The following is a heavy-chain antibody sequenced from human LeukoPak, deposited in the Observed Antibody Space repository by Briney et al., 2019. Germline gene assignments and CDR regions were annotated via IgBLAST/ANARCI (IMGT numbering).Heavy chain of an antibody. CDR1: GGSISSYY. Sequence: SETLSLACTVSGGSISSYYWSWIRQPAGKGLEWIGRIYTSGSTNYNPSLKSRVTMSVDTSKNQFSLKLSSVTAADTAVYYCARDFGAAPRVGAFDIWGQGTMVTVSS. CDR2: IYTSGST. D-gene: IGHD3-10*01. V-gene: IGHV4-4*07. CDR3: ARDFGAAPRVGAFDI. J-gene: IGHJ3*02.